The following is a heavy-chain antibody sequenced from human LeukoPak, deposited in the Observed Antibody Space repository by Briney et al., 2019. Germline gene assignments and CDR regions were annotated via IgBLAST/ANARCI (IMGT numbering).Heavy chain of an antibody. D-gene: IGHD3-22*01. CDR3: AKDRRITMIVVVIDAFDI. Sequence: GGALRLSCVGSEFTVSNYEMNWVRQAPGKGLEWVSAISGSGGSTYYADSVKGRFTISRDNTKNTMYLQMNSLRAEDTAVYYCAKDRRITMIVVVIDAFDIWGQGTMVTVSS. J-gene: IGHJ3*02. CDR2: ISGSGGST. V-gene: IGHV3-23*01. CDR1: EFTVSNYE.